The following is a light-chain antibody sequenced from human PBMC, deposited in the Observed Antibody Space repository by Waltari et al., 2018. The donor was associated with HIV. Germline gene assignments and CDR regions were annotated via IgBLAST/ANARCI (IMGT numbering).Light chain of an antibody. CDR1: NDDIGSYNY. CDR3: CSYMTSTTSWL. J-gene: IGLJ2*01. Sequence: QPALTQPASVSGSPGQSIIVSCTGTNDDIGSYNYVSWYQQHPGRAPKLIIYDVTCRPPGVSNRFSGSKSGNTASLTISGLQAEDEADYYCCSYMTSTTSWLFGGGTKLTVL. V-gene: IGLV2-14*03. CDR2: DVT.